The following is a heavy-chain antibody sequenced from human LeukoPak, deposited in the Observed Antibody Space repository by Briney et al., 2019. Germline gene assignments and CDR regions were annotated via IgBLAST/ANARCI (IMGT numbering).Heavy chain of an antibody. CDR2: ISYDGSNK. J-gene: IGHJ4*02. V-gene: IGHV3-30*18. CDR1: GFTFSSYG. CDR3: AKEGIGYCGSTSCPPGGFDY. Sequence: GGSLRLSCAASGFTFSSYGMHWVRQAPGKGLEWVAVISYDGSNKYYADSVKGRFTISRDDSRNTLYLQMNSMRAEDKALYYCAKEGIGYCGSTSCPPGGFDYWGQGTLVTVSS. D-gene: IGHD2-2*03.